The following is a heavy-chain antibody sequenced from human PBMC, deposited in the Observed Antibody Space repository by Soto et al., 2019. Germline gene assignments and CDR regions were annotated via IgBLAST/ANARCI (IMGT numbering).Heavy chain of an antibody. CDR3: ARVCTSVAPYSSSSPWFDP. CDR1: GGSISTNRYY. Sequence: SETLSLTCTVYGGSISTNRYYWAWIRQPPGRGLEWIGNIYYTGTTYYNPSLKSRVTMSVDTSKNQFSLKLSSVADADTAVYYCARVCTSVAPYSSSSPWFDPWGQGTLVTVSS. CDR2: IYYTGTT. J-gene: IGHJ5*02. V-gene: IGHV4-39*01. D-gene: IGHD6-6*01.